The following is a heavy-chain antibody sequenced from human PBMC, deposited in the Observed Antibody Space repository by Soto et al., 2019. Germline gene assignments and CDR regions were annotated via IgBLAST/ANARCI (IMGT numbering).Heavy chain of an antibody. CDR1: GGSISSYY. Sequence: SETLSLTCTVSGGSISSYYWSWIRQPPGKGLEWIGYIYYSGSTNYNPSLKSRVTISVDTSKNQFSLKLSSVTAADTAVYYCARDSKDGDFDYWGQGTLVTVSS. CDR2: IYYSGST. J-gene: IGHJ4*02. V-gene: IGHV4-59*01. CDR3: ARDSKDGDFDY.